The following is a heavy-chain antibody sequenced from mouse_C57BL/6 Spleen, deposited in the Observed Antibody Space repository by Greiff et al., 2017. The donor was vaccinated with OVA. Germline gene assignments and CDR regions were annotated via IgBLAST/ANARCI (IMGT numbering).Heavy chain of an antibody. CDR3: TTDYGSSYGGYFDV. Sequence: EVKLEESGAELVRPGASVKLSCTASGFNIKDDYMHWVKQRPEQGLEWIGWIDPENGDTEYASKFQGKATITADTSSNTAYLQLSSLTSEDTAVYYCTTDYGSSYGGYFDVWGTGTTVTVSS. V-gene: IGHV14-4*01. J-gene: IGHJ1*03. D-gene: IGHD1-1*01. CDR2: IDPENGDT. CDR1: GFNIKDDY.